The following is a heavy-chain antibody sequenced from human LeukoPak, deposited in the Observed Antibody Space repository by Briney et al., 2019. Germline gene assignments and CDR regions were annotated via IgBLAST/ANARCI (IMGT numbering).Heavy chain of an antibody. CDR2: INSDGSST. V-gene: IGHV3-74*01. CDR3: ARDAPGNTALDY. D-gene: IGHD5-18*01. CDR1: GFTFSIYW. Sequence: GGSLRLSCAASGFTFSIYWMHWVRQPPGKGLVWFSRINSDGSSTSYADSVKGRFTISRDNAKNTLYLQMNSLRVEDTALYYCARDAPGNTALDYWGQGSLVTVSS. J-gene: IGHJ4*02.